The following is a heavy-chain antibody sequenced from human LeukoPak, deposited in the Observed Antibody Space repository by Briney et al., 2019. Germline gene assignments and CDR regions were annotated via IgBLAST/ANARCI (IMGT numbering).Heavy chain of an antibody. J-gene: IGHJ4*02. V-gene: IGHV4-61*05. Sequence: SETLSLTCAVSGDFITDNNYYWAWIRQPPGKGLEWIGCLYYSGSTNYNPSLKSRVTISVDTSKNQFSLKLTSVTAADTAVYYCARSNDPNGSYRRPFNYWGQGTLVTVSS. CDR2: LYYSGST. CDR3: ARSNDPNGSYRRPFNY. D-gene: IGHD1-26*01. CDR1: GDFITDNNYY.